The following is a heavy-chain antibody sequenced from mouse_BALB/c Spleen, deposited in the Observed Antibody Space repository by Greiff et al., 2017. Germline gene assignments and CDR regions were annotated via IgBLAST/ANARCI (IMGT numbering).Heavy chain of an antibody. D-gene: IGHD2-1*01. J-gene: IGHJ4*01. V-gene: IGHV1-63*02. CDR3: ARQGLGNYYAMDY. Sequence: VQLQQSGAELVRPGTSVKISCKASGYTFTNYWLGWVKQRPGHGLEWIGDIYPGGGYTNYNEKFKGKATLTADTSSSTAYMQLSSLTSEDSAVYFCARQGLGNYYAMDYWGQGTSVTVSS. CDR2: IYPGGGYT. CDR1: GYTFTNYW.